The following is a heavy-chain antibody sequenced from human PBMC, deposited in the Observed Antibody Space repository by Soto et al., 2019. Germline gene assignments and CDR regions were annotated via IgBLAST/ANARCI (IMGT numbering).Heavy chain of an antibody. CDR3: ASSEATGRDY. D-gene: IGHD1-26*01. CDR1: GGSMTSSNW. J-gene: IGHJ4*02. V-gene: IGHV4-4*02. Sequence: QVQLQESGPGLVKPSGTLSLTCTVSGGSMTSSNWWNWVRQSPGKGLEWIGEAHHSGRTNYNPSLTSRVTISVDKPKHHFSLKLSSVTAADTAVYYCASSEATGRDYWGQGTLVTVSS. CDR2: AHHSGRT.